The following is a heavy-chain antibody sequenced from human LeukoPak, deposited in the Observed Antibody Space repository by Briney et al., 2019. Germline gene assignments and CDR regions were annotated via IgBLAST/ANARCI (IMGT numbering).Heavy chain of an antibody. V-gene: IGHV3-21*04. CDR3: ARDLGYGDYVTGVFDP. J-gene: IGHJ5*02. D-gene: IGHD4-17*01. Sequence: GGSPRLSCAASGFTFSSYSMNWVRQAPGKGLEWVSSISSSSSYIYYADSVKGRFTISRDNAKNSLYLQMNSLRAEDTAVYYCARDLGYGDYVTGVFDPWGQGTLVTVSS. CDR1: GFTFSSYS. CDR2: ISSSSSYI.